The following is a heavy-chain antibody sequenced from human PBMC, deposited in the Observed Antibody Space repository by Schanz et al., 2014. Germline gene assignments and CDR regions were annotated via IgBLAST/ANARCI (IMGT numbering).Heavy chain of an antibody. D-gene: IGHD2-2*02. J-gene: IGHJ6*03. CDR1: GGTFSSFG. CDR3: AGTYCSSTSCYTGYYYMDV. V-gene: IGHV1-69*02. Sequence: VQLEQSGAEVKKPGSSVKVSCKASGGTFSSFGINWVRQAPGQGLEWMGRIIPSLGIANYAQKFQGRVTITADKSTFTASMELSSLRSEDTAVYYCAGTYCSSTSCYTGYYYMDVWGKGTTVTVSS. CDR2: IIPSLGIA.